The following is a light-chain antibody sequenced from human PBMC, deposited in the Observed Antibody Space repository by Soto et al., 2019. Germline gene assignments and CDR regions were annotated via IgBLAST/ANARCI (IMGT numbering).Light chain of an antibody. Sequence: EMVVTQSPATLSLSPEERATLSCRASQSVSSYLAWYQQKPGQAPRLLIYDASNRATGLPARFSGSGSGTDFTLTISSLEPEDFAVYYCQQRSNWLTFGGGKTVEIK. CDR3: QQRSNWLT. V-gene: IGKV3-11*01. CDR1: QSVSSY. J-gene: IGKJ4*01. CDR2: DAS.